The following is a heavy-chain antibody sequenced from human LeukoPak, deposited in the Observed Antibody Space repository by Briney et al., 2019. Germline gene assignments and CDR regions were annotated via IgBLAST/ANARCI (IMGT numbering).Heavy chain of an antibody. CDR3: ASEGNFDY. J-gene: IGHJ4*02. D-gene: IGHD3-10*01. CDR1: GFTFSTYW. CDR2: IKQGGSEK. V-gene: IGHV3-7*05. Sequence: PGGSLRLSCAASGFTFSTYWMSWVRQAPGKGLEWVANIKQGGSEKYYVDSVKGRFTISRDNAKNSVYLQMNSLRVEDTAVYYCASEGNFDYWGQGTLVTVSS.